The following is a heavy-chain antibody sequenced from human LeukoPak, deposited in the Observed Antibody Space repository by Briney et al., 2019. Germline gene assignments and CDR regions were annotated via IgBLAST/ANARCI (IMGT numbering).Heavy chain of an antibody. D-gene: IGHD3-22*01. V-gene: IGHV3-11*04. CDR1: GFSFSDYY. CDR3: ARDLEDSSGLQY. Sequence: GGSLRLSCVASGFSFSDYYMSWIRQAPGKGLEWVSYIGSTIYYADSVKGRFTISRDNAKKSLNLQMNSLRAEDTAVYYCARDLEDSSGLQYWGQGTLVTVSS. J-gene: IGHJ4*02. CDR2: IGSTI.